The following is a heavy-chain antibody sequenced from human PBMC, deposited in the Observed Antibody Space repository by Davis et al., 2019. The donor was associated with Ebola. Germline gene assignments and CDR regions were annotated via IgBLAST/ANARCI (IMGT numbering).Heavy chain of an antibody. Sequence: ASVKVSCRASGYTFTSYGISWVRQAPGQGLEWMGWISAYNGNTNYAQKLQGRVTMTTDTSTSTAYMELRSLRSDDTAVYYCARGHRRITMIVVGPQYYGMDVWGQGTTVTVSS. CDR2: ISAYNGNT. CDR1: GYTFTSYG. J-gene: IGHJ6*02. V-gene: IGHV1-18*01. CDR3: ARGHRRITMIVVGPQYYGMDV. D-gene: IGHD3-22*01.